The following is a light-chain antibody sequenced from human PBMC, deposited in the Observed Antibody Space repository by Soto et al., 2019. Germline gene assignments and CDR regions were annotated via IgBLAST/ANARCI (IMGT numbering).Light chain of an antibody. CDR1: SSDVGSYNL. CDR2: EDS. CDR3: CSYAGSSTFLDV. J-gene: IGLJ1*01. V-gene: IGLV2-23*02. Sequence: QSALTQPPSVSGAPGPSITISCTGTSSDVGSYNLVSWYQQHPGKAPKLMIYEDSKRPSGVSDRFSGSKSGNAASLPLSGLQAEDEDDYYFCSYAGSSTFLDVFGTGTKLTVL.